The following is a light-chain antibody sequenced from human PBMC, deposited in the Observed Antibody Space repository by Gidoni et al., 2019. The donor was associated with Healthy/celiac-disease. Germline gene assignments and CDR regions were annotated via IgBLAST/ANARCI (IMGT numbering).Light chain of an antibody. CDR3: SSYTSSSTLV. J-gene: IGLJ2*01. CDR1: SSDVGGYNY. V-gene: IGLV2-14*01. CDR2: AVS. Sequence: QSALTQPASVSGSPGQTSTISCTGTSSDVGGYNYVSWYQQHPGKAPKLMIYAVSNRPSGVCNRFSGSKSGNTASLTTSGLQAEDEADYYCSSYTSSSTLVFGGGTKLTVL.